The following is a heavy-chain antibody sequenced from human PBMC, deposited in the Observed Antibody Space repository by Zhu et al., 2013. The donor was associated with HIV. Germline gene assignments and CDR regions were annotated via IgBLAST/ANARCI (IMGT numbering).Heavy chain of an antibody. V-gene: IGHV1-69*01. Sequence: QVQLVQSGAEVKKPGSSVKVSCKASGGTFSSYAISWVRQAPGQGLEWMGGIIPIFGTANYAQKFQGRVTITADESTSTAYMELSSLRSEDTAVYYCARDPGFRSSGWDDAFDIWGQGTMVTVSS. CDR1: GGTFSSYA. D-gene: IGHD6-19*01. CDR2: IIPIFGTA. CDR3: ARDPGFRSSGWDDAFDI. J-gene: IGHJ3*02.